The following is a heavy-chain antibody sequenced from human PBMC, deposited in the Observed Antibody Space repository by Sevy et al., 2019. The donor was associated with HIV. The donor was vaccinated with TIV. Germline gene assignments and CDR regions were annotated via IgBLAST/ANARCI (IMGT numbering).Heavy chain of an antibody. D-gene: IGHD3-22*01. CDR1: GFNLSPYW. Sequence: GGSLRLSCVASGFNLSPYWMTWVRQAPGKGLEWVANIKQDGNAKYYVDSVKGRFTVSSDNAKNSLYLQMYSLRAEDTVDYFCAGNSYHDDSNTSYPVYWGQGTRVTVSS. V-gene: IGHV3-7*01. J-gene: IGHJ4*02. CDR2: IKQDGNAK. CDR3: AGNSYHDDSNTSYPVY.